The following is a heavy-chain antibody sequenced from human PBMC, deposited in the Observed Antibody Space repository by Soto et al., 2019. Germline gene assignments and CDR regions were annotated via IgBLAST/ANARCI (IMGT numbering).Heavy chain of an antibody. J-gene: IGHJ5*02. D-gene: IGHD3-22*01. V-gene: IGHV4-31*03. CDR3: ARDPFDTSGYST. Sequence: PSETLSLTCTVSGGSISSGGYYLSWIRQHPGKGLEWVGYIYYSASTFYNPSLKSRVTISVDMSRNQFSLKLSSVTAADTAVYYCARDPFDTSGYSTWGQGTLVTVSS. CDR1: GGSISSGGYY. CDR2: IYYSAST.